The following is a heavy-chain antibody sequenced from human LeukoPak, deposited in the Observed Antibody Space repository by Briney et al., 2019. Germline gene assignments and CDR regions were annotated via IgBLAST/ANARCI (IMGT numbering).Heavy chain of an antibody. J-gene: IGHJ5*02. CDR2: IYYSGST. CDR1: GGSISSYY. CDR3: ASSPPPGFDWTPGWFDP. D-gene: IGHD3-9*01. V-gene: IGHV4-59*01. Sequence: RASETLSLTCTVSGGSISSYYWSWIRQPPGKGLEWIGYIYYSGSTNYNPSLKSRVTISVDTSKNQFSLKLSSVTAADTAVYYCASSPPPGFDWTPGWFDPWGQGTLVTVSS.